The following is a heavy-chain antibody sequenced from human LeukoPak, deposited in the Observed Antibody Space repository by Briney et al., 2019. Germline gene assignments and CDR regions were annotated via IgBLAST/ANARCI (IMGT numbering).Heavy chain of an antibody. Sequence: PSETLSLTCTVSGGSISPYYWSWVRQPPGKGLEWIGYIYYTGSTYYNPSLKSRVTISVDTSKNQFSLKLSSVTPEDTAVYYCARGGPWDLPVGKFDYWGQGTLVTVSS. D-gene: IGHD1-26*01. CDR3: ARGGPWDLPVGKFDY. CDR1: GGSISPYY. J-gene: IGHJ4*02. V-gene: IGHV4-59*12. CDR2: IYYTGST.